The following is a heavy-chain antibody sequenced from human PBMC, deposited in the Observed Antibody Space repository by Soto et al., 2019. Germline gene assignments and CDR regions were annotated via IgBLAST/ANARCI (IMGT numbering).Heavy chain of an antibody. Sequence: HLQLQESGPGLVKPSETLSLTCTVSNDSISNPIYYWGWIRQPPGKGLEWIGSIYHTGSSYYNPSLQGRVTISMDKSKNQFSLKLTSVTAADTAIYFCGGRTCLASVQLFVGEISNHNWFDPWSQGTLVTVSS. V-gene: IGHV4-39*01. J-gene: IGHJ5*02. CDR1: NDSISNPIYY. CDR2: IYHTGSS. D-gene: IGHD3-10*01. CDR3: GGRTCLASVQLFVGEISNHNWFDP.